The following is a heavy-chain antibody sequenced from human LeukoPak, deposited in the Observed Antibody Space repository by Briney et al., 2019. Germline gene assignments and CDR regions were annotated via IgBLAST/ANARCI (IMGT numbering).Heavy chain of an antibody. Sequence: GGSLRLSCAASGFTFSSYGMHWVRQAPGKGLEWVSYISGSGLSIYYADSVKGRSTISRDNARNSLYLQMNSLRDEDTAVYYCAGDNIENGDLDYLDLWGQGTLVTVSS. CDR1: GFTFSSYG. CDR2: ISGSGLSI. J-gene: IGHJ4*02. V-gene: IGHV3-48*02. CDR3: AGDNIENGDLDYLDL. D-gene: IGHD2-21*02.